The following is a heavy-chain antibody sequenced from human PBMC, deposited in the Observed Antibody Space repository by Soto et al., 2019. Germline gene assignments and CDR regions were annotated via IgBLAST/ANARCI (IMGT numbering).Heavy chain of an antibody. D-gene: IGHD6-19*01. Sequence: VSLRLSCAASGFTFSSYAMSWVRQAPGKGLEWVSAISGSGGSTYYADSVKGRFTISRDNSKNTRYLQMNSLRAEDTAVYYCANSVAGTSSYFDYWGQGTLVTVSS. J-gene: IGHJ4*02. CDR2: ISGSGGST. CDR3: ANSVAGTSSYFDY. CDR1: GFTFSSYA. V-gene: IGHV3-23*01.